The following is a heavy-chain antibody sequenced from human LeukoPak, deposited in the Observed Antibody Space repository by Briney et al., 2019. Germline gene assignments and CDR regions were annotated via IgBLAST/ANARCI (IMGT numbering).Heavy chain of an antibody. CDR3: ARGTGPSNYDY. CDR2: IYSGGST. V-gene: IGHV3-53*01. D-gene: IGHD1-1*01. J-gene: IGHJ4*02. CDR1: GFTVSSNY. Sequence: GGSLRLSCAASGFTVSSNYMSWVRQAPGEGLEWVSVIYSGGSTYYADSVKGRFTISRDNSKNTLYLQMNSLRAEDTAVYYCARGTGPSNYDYWGQGTLVTVSS.